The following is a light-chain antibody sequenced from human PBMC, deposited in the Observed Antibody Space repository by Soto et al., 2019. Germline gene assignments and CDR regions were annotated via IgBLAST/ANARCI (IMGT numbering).Light chain of an antibody. Sequence: QSVLTQPASVSGSPGQSITISCTGTSSDVGGYNYVSWYQQHPSKAPKLKNYDVNKRPSGVSNHFSGSKSGNTASLTISGLQAEDEADYYCSSYTSSSTLGGYVFGTGTKVTVL. J-gene: IGLJ1*01. CDR3: SSYTSSSTLGGYV. CDR1: SSDVGGYNY. CDR2: DVN. V-gene: IGLV2-14*01.